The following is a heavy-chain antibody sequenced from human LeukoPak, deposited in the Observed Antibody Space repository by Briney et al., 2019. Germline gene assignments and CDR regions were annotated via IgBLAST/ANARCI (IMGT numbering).Heavy chain of an antibody. Sequence: GGSLRLSCAASGFTFSRYSMNWVRQAPGKGLEWVSSISSSSSFIYYADSVKGRFTISRDNAKNSLYLQMNSLRAEDTAVYYCARNPPLGSCSTISCPHLDYWGQGTLVTVSS. CDR3: ARNPPLGSCSTISCPHLDY. D-gene: IGHD2-2*01. V-gene: IGHV3-21*01. CDR1: GFTFSRYS. CDR2: ISSSSSFI. J-gene: IGHJ4*02.